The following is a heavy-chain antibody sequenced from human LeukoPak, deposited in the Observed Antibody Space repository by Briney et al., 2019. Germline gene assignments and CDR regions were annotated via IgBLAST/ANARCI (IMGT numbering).Heavy chain of an antibody. CDR2: INHSGST. D-gene: IGHD2-21*02. Sequence: SETLSLTCAVYGGSFSGYYWSWIRQPPGKGLEWIGEINHSGSTNYNPSLKSRATISVDTSKNQFSLKLSSVTAADTAVYYCARGVVVTVRPPPPSNWFDPWGQGTLVTVSS. CDR3: ARGVVVTVRPPPPSNWFDP. V-gene: IGHV4-34*01. J-gene: IGHJ5*02. CDR1: GGSFSGYY.